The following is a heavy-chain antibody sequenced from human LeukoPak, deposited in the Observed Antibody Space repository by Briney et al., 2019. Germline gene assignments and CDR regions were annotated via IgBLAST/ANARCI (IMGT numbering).Heavy chain of an antibody. CDR2: IYPGDSDT. V-gene: IGHV5-51*01. CDR3: AVLTDGAFDY. D-gene: IGHD3-10*01. CDR1: GYSFTTYW. Sequence: GESLKISCKGSGYSFTTYWIAWVRQMRGKGLEWMGVIYPGDSDTRYSPSFQGQVTISADKSISTAYLQWSSLKASDTAMYYCAVLTDGAFDYWGQGTLVTVSS. J-gene: IGHJ4*02.